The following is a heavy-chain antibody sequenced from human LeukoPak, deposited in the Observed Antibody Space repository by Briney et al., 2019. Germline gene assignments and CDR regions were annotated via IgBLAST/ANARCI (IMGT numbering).Heavy chain of an antibody. D-gene: IGHD3-16*02. Sequence: SETLSLTCTVSGGSISSSSYYWGWIRQPPGKGLEWIGSIYYSGSTYYNPSLKSRVTISVDTSKNQFSLKLSSVTAADTAVYYCARQYVWGSYRPRGFDYWGQGTLVTVSS. CDR3: ARQYVWGSYRPRGFDY. CDR1: GGSISSSSYY. J-gene: IGHJ4*02. V-gene: IGHV4-39*01. CDR2: IYYSGST.